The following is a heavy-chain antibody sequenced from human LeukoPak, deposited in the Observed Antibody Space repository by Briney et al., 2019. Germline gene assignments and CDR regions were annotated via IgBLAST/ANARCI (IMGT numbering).Heavy chain of an antibody. D-gene: IGHD3-22*01. Sequence: SETLSLTCTVSGGSISSYYWSWIRQPPGKGLEWIGYIYYSGSTNYNPSLKSRVTISVDTSKNQFSLKLGSVTAADTAVYYCARPYYYDSRIDPWGQGTLVTVSS. J-gene: IGHJ5*02. CDR2: IYYSGST. CDR1: GGSISSYY. V-gene: IGHV4-59*08. CDR3: ARPYYYDSRIDP.